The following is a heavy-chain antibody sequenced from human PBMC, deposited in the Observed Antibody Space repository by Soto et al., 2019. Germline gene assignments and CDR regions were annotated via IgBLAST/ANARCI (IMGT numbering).Heavy chain of an antibody. D-gene: IGHD3-22*01. J-gene: IGHJ4*02. CDR2: IYHRGST. CDR3: ARLGGYYQAFDS. V-gene: IGHV4-30-2*01. CDR1: GGSVSSGGYS. Sequence: SETLSLTCTVPGGSVSSGGYSWNWIRQPPGKGLEWIGYIYHRGSTNYNPSLKSRVTISVDKSKNQFSLKLTSVTAADTAVYYCARLGGYYQAFDSWGQGTLVSVSS.